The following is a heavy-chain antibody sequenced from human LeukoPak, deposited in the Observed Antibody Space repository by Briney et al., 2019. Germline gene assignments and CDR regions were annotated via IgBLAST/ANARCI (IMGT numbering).Heavy chain of an antibody. Sequence: GGSLRLSCAASGFTFTSSAMSWIRQAPGEGLEWVSAISGGGEDTYYPDSMKGRFTISRDNSKNTLYLQMNSLRAEDTAIYYCAKPRAMTTGVGRYFDLWGRGTLVTVSS. D-gene: IGHD1-1*01. CDR1: GFTFTSSA. V-gene: IGHV3-23*01. CDR2: ISGGGEDT. CDR3: AKPRAMTTGVGRYFDL. J-gene: IGHJ2*01.